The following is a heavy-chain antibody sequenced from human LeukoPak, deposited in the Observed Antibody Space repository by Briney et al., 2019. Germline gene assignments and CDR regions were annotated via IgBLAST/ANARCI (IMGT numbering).Heavy chain of an antibody. CDR2: IYYSGST. J-gene: IGHJ4*02. CDR3: ARITVATIDY. D-gene: IGHD5-12*01. CDR1: GYSLSSSYY. V-gene: IGHV4-38-2*02. Sequence: SETLSLTCIVSGYSLSSSYYWGWIRQPPGKGLEWIGSIYYSGSTYYNPSLKSRVTISVDTSKNQFSLKLSSVTAADTAVYYCARITVATIDYWGQGTLVTVSS.